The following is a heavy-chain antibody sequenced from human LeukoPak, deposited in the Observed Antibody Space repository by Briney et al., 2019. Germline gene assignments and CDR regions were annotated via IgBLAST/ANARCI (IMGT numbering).Heavy chain of an antibody. D-gene: IGHD6-19*01. CDR2: IRYDGSNK. Sequence: GGSLRLSCAASGFTFSSYGMHWVRQAPGKGLEWVAFIRYDGSNKYYADSVKGRFTISRDNSKNTLYLQMNSLRAEDTAVYYCAKGQSIGQAGYFDYWGQGTLVTVSS. J-gene: IGHJ4*02. V-gene: IGHV3-30*02. CDR1: GFTFSSYG. CDR3: AKGQSIGQAGYFDY.